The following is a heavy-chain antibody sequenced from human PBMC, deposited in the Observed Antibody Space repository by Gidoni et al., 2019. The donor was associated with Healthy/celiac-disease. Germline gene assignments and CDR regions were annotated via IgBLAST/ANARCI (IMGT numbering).Heavy chain of an antibody. CDR3: ARECGDIVVVVAATDYYYGMDV. V-gene: IGHV1-69*04. Sequence: QVQLVQSGAEVKKPGSSVKVSCKASGGTFSSYAIRWVRQAPGQGLEWMGRIIPILGIANYAQKFQGRVTITAYKSTGTAYRELSSLRSEDTAVYYCARECGDIVVVVAATDYYYGMDVWGQGTTVTVSS. J-gene: IGHJ6*02. D-gene: IGHD2-15*01. CDR2: IIPILGIA. CDR1: GGTFSSYA.